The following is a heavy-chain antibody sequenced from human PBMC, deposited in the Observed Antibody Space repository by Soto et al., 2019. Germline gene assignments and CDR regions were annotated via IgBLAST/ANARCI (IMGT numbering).Heavy chain of an antibody. V-gene: IGHV4-39*01. Sequence: QLQLQESGPGLVKPSETLSLTCTVSGGSISSSSYYWGWIRQPPGKGLEWIGSIYYSGSTYYNPSLKSRVTISVDTSKNQFSLKLSSVTAADTAVYYCARHERGYGWLGGGFDYWGQGTLVTVSS. CDR2: IYYSGST. CDR1: GGSISSSSYY. D-gene: IGHD6-19*01. CDR3: ARHERGYGWLGGGFDY. J-gene: IGHJ4*02.